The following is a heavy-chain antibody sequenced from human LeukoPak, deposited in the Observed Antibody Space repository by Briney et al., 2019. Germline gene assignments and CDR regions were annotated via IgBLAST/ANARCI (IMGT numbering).Heavy chain of an antibody. CDR3: AREAVYGSGSNWFDP. Sequence: SETLSLTCTVSGGSISSYYWSWIRQPPGKGLEWIGYIYYSGSTNYNPSLKSRVTISLDTSKNQFSLRLRSVTAADTAVYYCAREAVYGSGSNWFDPWGQGSLVTVSS. CDR2: IYYSGST. CDR1: GGSISSYY. D-gene: IGHD3-10*01. V-gene: IGHV4-59*01. J-gene: IGHJ5*02.